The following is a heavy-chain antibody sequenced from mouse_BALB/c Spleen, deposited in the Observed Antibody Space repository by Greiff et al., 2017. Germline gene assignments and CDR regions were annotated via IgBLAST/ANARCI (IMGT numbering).Heavy chain of an antibody. Sequence: LVKTGASVKISCKASGYSFTGYYMHWVKQSHGKSLEWIGYISCYNGATSYNQKFKGKATFTVDTSSSTAYMQFNSLTSEDSAVYYCAREKDYGSSSYYAMDYWGQGTSVTVSS. V-gene: IGHV1S34*01. CDR1: GYSFTGYY. D-gene: IGHD1-1*01. J-gene: IGHJ4*01. CDR3: AREKDYGSSSYYAMDY. CDR2: ISCYNGAT.